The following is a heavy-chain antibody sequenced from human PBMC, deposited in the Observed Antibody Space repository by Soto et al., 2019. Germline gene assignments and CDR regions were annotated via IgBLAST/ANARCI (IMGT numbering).Heavy chain of an antibody. Sequence: QAQLVESGGGVVQPGRSLRLSCAASGVTFNNFAMHWVRQAPGKGLEWVAFISYDGTYKYYADSVRGRFTVYRDNSKSTLFLQMNSLKFEDTAVYVCANEVDVAFSSLQYGMDVWGQGTTVTVSS. CDR3: ANEVDVAFSSLQYGMDV. J-gene: IGHJ6*02. CDR1: GVTFNNFA. V-gene: IGHV3-30*14. CDR2: ISYDGTYK. D-gene: IGHD5-12*01.